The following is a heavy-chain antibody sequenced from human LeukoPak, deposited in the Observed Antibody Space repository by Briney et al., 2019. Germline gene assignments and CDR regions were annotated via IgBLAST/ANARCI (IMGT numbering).Heavy chain of an antibody. V-gene: IGHV3-30*04. Sequence: PGGSLRLSCAASGFTFSIYAMHWVRQAPGKGLEWVAVISYDGSNKYYADSVKGRFTIYRDNSKNTLYLQMNSLRAEDRAVYYCAREGVSGSAYLYYFDYWGQGTLVTVSS. CDR2: ISYDGSNK. D-gene: IGHD1-26*01. CDR3: AREGVSGSAYLYYFDY. CDR1: GFTFSIYA. J-gene: IGHJ4*02.